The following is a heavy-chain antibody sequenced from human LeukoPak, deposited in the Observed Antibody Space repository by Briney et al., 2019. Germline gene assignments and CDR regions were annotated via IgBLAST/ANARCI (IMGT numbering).Heavy chain of an antibody. V-gene: IGHV3-7*01. J-gene: IGHJ4*02. CDR3: ARDLSSSSSPNPLFDY. Sequence: GGSLRLSCAASGFTFSHYAMSWVRQAPGKGLEWVANIKQDGSEKYYVDSVKGRFTISRDNAKNSLYLQMNSLRAEDTAVYYCARDLSSSSSPNPLFDYWGQGTLVTVSS. CDR1: GFTFSHYA. D-gene: IGHD2-2*01. CDR2: IKQDGSEK.